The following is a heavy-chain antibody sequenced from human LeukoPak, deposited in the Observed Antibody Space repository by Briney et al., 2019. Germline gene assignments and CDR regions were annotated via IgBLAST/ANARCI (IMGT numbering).Heavy chain of an antibody. Sequence: GGSLRPSCAASGFTFSSYSMNWVRQAPGKGLEWVSSISSSSSYIYYADSVKGRFTISRDNSKNTLYLQMNSLRAEDTAVYYCAARGVVVTATRDAFDIWGQGTMVTVSS. CDR1: GFTFSSYS. CDR3: AARGVVVTATRDAFDI. V-gene: IGHV3-21*04. D-gene: IGHD2-21*02. CDR2: ISSSSSYI. J-gene: IGHJ3*02.